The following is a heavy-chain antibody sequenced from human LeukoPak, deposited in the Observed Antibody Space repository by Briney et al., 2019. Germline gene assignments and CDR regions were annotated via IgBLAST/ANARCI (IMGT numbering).Heavy chain of an antibody. Sequence: ASVKVSCKASGYTFTTYGITWVRQAPGQGLEWMGWIGIYNGNTNYAQKFQGRVTMTTDTSTSTAYMELSSLRSDDTAVYYCAXXXXXSSGWYGFDYWGQGTLVTVSS. CDR1: GYTFTTYG. V-gene: IGHV1-18*01. CDR3: AXXXXXSSGWYGFDY. D-gene: IGHD6-19*01. J-gene: IGHJ4*02. CDR2: IGIYNGNT.